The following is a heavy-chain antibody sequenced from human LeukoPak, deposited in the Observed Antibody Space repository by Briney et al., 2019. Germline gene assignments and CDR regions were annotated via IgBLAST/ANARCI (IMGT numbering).Heavy chain of an antibody. CDR2: ISYDGSNK. J-gene: IGHJ4*02. CDR1: GFTFSSYA. D-gene: IGHD2-15*01. V-gene: IGHV3-30-3*01. CDR3: ARDPWSSCSGASCYLFDY. Sequence: PGRSLRLSCAASGFTFSSYAMHWVRQAPGKGLEWVAVISYDGSNKYYADSVKGRFTISRDNSKNTLYLQMNSLRAEDTAVYYCARDPWSSCSGASCYLFDYWGQGTLVTVSS.